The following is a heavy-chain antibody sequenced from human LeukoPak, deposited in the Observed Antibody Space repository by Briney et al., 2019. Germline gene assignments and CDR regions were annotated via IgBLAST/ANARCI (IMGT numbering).Heavy chain of an antibody. V-gene: IGHV4-59*01. CDR3: ARGGSYFVY. D-gene: IGHD1-26*01. J-gene: IGHJ4*02. Sequence: SETLSLTCTVSGDSISGYYWSWIRQPPGKGLEWIENIYYSGTTNYDPSLRSRVNMSLDASKNQFSLRLSSVTAADTAVYYCARGGSYFVYWGQGTLVTVSS. CDR2: IYYSGTT. CDR1: GDSISGYY.